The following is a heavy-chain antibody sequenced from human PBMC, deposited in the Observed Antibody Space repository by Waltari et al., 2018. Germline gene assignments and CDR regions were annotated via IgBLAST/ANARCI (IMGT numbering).Heavy chain of an antibody. D-gene: IGHD2-2*01. CDR2: ISSSSSYI. CDR1: GFPFSSYS. V-gene: IGHV3-21*01. CDR3: AREAVVVPAAFDY. J-gene: IGHJ4*02. Sequence: EVQLVESGGGLVKPGGSLRLSCAASGFPFSSYSMNWVPQAPGKGLEWVSSISSSSSYIYYADSVKGRFTISRDNAKNSLYLQMNSLRAEDTAVYYCAREAVVVPAAFDYWGQGTLVTVSS.